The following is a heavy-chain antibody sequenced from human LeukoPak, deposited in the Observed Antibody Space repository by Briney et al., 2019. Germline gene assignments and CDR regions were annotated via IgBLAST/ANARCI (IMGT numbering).Heavy chain of an antibody. J-gene: IGHJ3*02. D-gene: IGHD3-3*01. CDR1: GGTFSSYA. Sequence: SVKVSCKASGGTFSSYAISWVRQAPGQGLEWMGGIIPIFGTANYAQKFQGRVTITADESTSTAYMELSSLRSEDTAVYYCASIYYDFWSAQDAFDIWGQGTMVTVSS. CDR2: IIPIFGTA. V-gene: IGHV1-69*13. CDR3: ASIYYDFWSAQDAFDI.